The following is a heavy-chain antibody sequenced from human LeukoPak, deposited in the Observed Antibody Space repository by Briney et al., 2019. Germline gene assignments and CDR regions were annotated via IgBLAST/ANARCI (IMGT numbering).Heavy chain of an antibody. CDR2: INWNGGST. Sequence: PGGSLRLSCAASGFTFDDYGMSWVRQAPGKGLEWVSGINWNGGSTGYADSVKGRFTISRDNAKNSLYLQMNSLRAEDTAVYYCARGFTMVRGVDVFDYWGQGTLVTVSS. CDR3: ARGFTMVRGVDVFDY. CDR1: GFTFDDYG. V-gene: IGHV3-20*04. J-gene: IGHJ4*02. D-gene: IGHD3-10*01.